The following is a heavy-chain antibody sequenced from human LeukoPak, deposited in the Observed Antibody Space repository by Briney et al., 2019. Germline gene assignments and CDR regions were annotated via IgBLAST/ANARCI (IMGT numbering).Heavy chain of an antibody. CDR2: ISSSSSYI. CDR1: GFTFSSYS. CDR3: AREEPYYYGSGSRIDY. V-gene: IGHV3-21*01. J-gene: IGHJ4*02. D-gene: IGHD3-10*01. Sequence: GGSLRLSCAAPGFTFSSYSMNWVRQAPGKGLEWVSSISSSSSYIYYADSVKGRFTISRDNAKNSLYLQMNSLRAEDTAVYYCAREEPYYYGSGSRIDYWGQGTLVTVSS.